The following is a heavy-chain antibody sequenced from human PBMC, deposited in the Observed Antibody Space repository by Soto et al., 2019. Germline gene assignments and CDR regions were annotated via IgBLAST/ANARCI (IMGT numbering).Heavy chain of an antibody. V-gene: IGHV1-46*01. Sequence: QVHLVQSGAEVKKPGASVNVSCQASGSITNHHMHWVRQAPGQGREWMGIFNPSGLSTTYEQKFQGRVNITRDTSTSTVDMEMSSLTSEDTAVYFCAKVTHRGPIAVAGPLGSWGQGTLVIVAS. CDR1: GSITNHH. J-gene: IGHJ4*02. D-gene: IGHD6-19*01. CDR2: FNPSGLST. CDR3: AKVTHRGPIAVAGPLGS.